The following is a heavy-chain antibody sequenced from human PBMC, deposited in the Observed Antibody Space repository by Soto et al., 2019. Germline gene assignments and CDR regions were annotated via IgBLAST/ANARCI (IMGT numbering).Heavy chain of an antibody. CDR3: AREVVPATVDFYYYYIDF. J-gene: IGHJ6*03. V-gene: IGHV4-31*03. CDR1: GGFISSGDYY. CDR2: IEHSGSS. Sequence: QVQLQESGPGLVKPSHTLSLTCTVSGGFISSGDYYWNWIRQLPGKGLEWIGYIEHSGSSFYNPSLKGRVALALDTSKNQFSLKLNSVTAADTAVYYCAREVVPATVDFYYYYIDFWGKGTTVTVSS. D-gene: IGHD2-2*01.